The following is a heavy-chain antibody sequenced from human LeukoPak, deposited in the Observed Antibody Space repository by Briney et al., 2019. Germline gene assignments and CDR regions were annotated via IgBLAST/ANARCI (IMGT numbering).Heavy chain of an antibody. D-gene: IGHD6-25*01. CDR1: GFTFSRYG. CDR2: IRFDSSNQ. J-gene: IGHJ4*02. V-gene: IGHV3-30*02. Sequence: GGSLRLSCAASGFTFSRYGMHWVRHSPGKGLAWVAFIRFDSSNQDYADSVKGRFTISRDNSKSTLYLQMNSLRPEDTAVYYCSKIVAAGGRFDSWGQGTLVTVSS. CDR3: SKIVAAGGRFDS.